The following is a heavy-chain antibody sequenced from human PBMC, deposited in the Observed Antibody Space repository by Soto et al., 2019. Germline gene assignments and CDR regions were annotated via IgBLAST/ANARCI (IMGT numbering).Heavy chain of an antibody. D-gene: IGHD2-15*01. CDR2: IWYDGSNK. Sequence: QVQLVESGGGVVQPGRSLRLSCAASGFTFSSYGMHWVRQAPGKGLEWVADIWYDGSNKYYADSVKGRFTISRDNSKNTLYLQMNSLRAEDTAVYYCARDLYCSGGSCYSFENWGQGTLVTVSS. J-gene: IGHJ4*02. CDR1: GFTFSSYG. V-gene: IGHV3-33*01. CDR3: ARDLYCSGGSCYSFEN.